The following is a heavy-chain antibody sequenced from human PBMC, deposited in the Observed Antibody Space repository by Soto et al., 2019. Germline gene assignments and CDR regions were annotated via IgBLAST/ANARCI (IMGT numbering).Heavy chain of an antibody. Sequence: PGGSLRLSCAASGFTFSSYAMSWVRQAPGKGLEWVSAISGSGGSTYYAGSVKGRFTISRDNSKNTLYLQMNSLRAEDTAVYYCANDIPGNSGWTPYYYGMDVWGQGTTVTVSS. D-gene: IGHD6-19*01. V-gene: IGHV3-23*01. CDR2: ISGSGGST. J-gene: IGHJ6*02. CDR3: ANDIPGNSGWTPYYYGMDV. CDR1: GFTFSSYA.